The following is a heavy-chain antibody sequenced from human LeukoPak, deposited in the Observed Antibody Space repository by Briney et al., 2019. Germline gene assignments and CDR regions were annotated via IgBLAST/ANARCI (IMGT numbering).Heavy chain of an antibody. CDR1: GFTFSSYR. Sequence: GGSLRLSCAASGFTFSSYRMLWVPQAPGKGLVGVAVISYDGSNKYYADSGKGRFTISRDNSKNTLYLQMNSLRAEDTAVYYCAIGYGSGRPGNWFDPWGQGTLVTVSS. D-gene: IGHD3-10*01. CDR3: AIGYGSGRPGNWFDP. J-gene: IGHJ5*02. CDR2: ISYDGSNK. V-gene: IGHV3-30*03.